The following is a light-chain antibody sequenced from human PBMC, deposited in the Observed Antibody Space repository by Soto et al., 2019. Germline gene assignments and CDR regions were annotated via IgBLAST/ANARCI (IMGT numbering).Light chain of an antibody. CDR3: PQRYSPPLT. Sequence: DIQMTKSPSSLSASVEDRVTITCRASQSSSSYLNCYRQKPGQAPKLLIYAASRLQSGVPSRFSGSGSGTDFTLTIRSLKHEDFATCYCPQRYSPPLTSDGGNNDAIK. V-gene: IGKV1-39*01. CDR1: QSSSSY. CDR2: AAS. J-gene: IGKJ4*01.